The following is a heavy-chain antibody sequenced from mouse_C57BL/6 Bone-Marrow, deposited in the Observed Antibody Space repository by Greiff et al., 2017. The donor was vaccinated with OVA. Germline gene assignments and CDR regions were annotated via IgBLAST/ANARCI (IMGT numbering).Heavy chain of an antibody. V-gene: IGHV2-2*01. CDR2: IWSGGST. CDR3: ARIGNYPFAWFAY. J-gene: IGHJ3*01. Sequence: QVQLKQSGTGLVQPSQSLSITCTVSGFSLTSYGLHWVRQSPGKGLEWLGVIWSGGSTDYNAAFISRLSISKDNSKSQVFFKMNSLQADDTAIYYCARIGNYPFAWFAYWGQGTLVTVSA. CDR1: GFSLTSYG. D-gene: IGHD2-1*01.